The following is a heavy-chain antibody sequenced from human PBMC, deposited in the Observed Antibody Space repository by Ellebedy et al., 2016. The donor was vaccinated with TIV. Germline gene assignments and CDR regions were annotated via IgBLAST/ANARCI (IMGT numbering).Heavy chain of an antibody. CDR2: INHSGST. CDR3: ARATYSSGWYHY. V-gene: IGHV4-34*01. CDR1: GGPFSGYY. D-gene: IGHD6-19*01. J-gene: IGHJ4*02. Sequence: MPSETLSLTCAVYGGPFSGYYWTWIRQPPGKGLEWIGEINHSGSTNYNPSLKSRVTISVDTSKNQFSLKLSSVTAADTAVYYCARATYSSGWYHYWGQGTLVTVSS.